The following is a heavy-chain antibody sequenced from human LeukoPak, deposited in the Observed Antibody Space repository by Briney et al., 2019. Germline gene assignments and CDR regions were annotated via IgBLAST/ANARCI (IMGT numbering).Heavy chain of an antibody. D-gene: IGHD3/OR15-3a*01. CDR2: IGKDGSGN. V-gene: IGHV3-7*01. CDR3: ARDLDYYATDY. Sequence: TGGSLRLSCAASGFSLSRYWMSWVRQAPGKGLEWVANIGKDGSGNHYVDSVKGRFTISRDNAKNSLYLQINSLRADDTAVYYCARDLDYYATDYWGQGTLVTVSS. J-gene: IGHJ4*02. CDR1: GFSLSRYW.